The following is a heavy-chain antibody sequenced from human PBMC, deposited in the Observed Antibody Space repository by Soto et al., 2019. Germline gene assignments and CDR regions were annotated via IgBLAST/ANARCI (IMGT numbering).Heavy chain of an antibody. Sequence: QVQLQQWGAGLLKPSETLSLTCAVYGGSFSGYYWSWIRQPPGKGLEWIGEINHSGSTNYNPSLKSRVTISVDTSKNQFSLKLSSVTAADTAVYYCARVIAVAGRSKNWYFDLWGRGTLVTVSS. V-gene: IGHV4-34*01. CDR1: GGSFSGYY. CDR3: ARVIAVAGRSKNWYFDL. CDR2: INHSGST. D-gene: IGHD6-19*01. J-gene: IGHJ2*01.